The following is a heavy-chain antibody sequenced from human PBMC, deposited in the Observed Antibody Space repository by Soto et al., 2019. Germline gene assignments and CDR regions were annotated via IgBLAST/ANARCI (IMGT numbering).Heavy chain of an antibody. CDR3: ARGWGRIFDY. J-gene: IGHJ4*02. Sequence: QVQLQQWGAGLLKPSETLSLTCAVYGGSFSGYYWNWIRQPPGKGLEWIGEITHSGSTNYNPSLKGRVTISVDTSTNQFSLKLSSVTAADTAVYYCARGWGRIFDYWGQGTLVTVSS. V-gene: IGHV4-34*01. D-gene: IGHD7-27*01. CDR2: ITHSGST. CDR1: GGSFSGYY.